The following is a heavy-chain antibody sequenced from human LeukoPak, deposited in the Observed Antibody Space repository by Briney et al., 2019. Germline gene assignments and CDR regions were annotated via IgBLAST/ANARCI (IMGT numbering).Heavy chain of an antibody. J-gene: IGHJ6*02. CDR1: GLTFSTFW. D-gene: IGHD3-16*01. V-gene: IGHV3-74*01. CDR3: ARDRGDGRNYYYGMDV. CDR2: INGDGSNT. Sequence: GGSLRLSCAASGLTFSTFWMHWVRQAPGKGLEWVSRINGDGSNTSYADSVKGRFTISRDNAKNTLHLHMNSLRAEDTAMYYCARDRGDGRNYYYGMDVWGQGTTVTVS.